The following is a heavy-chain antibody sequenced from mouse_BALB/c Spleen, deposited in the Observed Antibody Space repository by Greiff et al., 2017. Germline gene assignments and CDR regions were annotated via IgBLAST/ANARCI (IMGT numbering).Heavy chain of an antibody. CDR1: GFTFNTYA. CDR2: IRSKSNNYET. CDR3: VRHEFHYYGYVRVYYAMDY. Sequence: EVQLVESGGGLVQPKGSVKLSCAASGFTFNTYAMNWVRQAPGKGLEWVARIRSKSNNYETYYGDSVKDRFTISRDDSQSMLYLQMNNLKTEDTAMYYSVRHEFHYYGYVRVYYAMDYWGQGTSVTVSS. D-gene: IGHD1-2*01. J-gene: IGHJ4*01. V-gene: IGHV10-1*02.